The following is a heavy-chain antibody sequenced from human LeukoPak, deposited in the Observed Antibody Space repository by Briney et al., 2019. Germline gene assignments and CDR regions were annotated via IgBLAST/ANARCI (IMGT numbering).Heavy chain of an antibody. CDR2: INHSGST. Sequence: SETLSLTCTVSGGSISSSSYYWGWIRQPPGKGLEWIGEINHSGSTNYNPSLKSRVTISVDTSKNQFSLKLSSVTAADTAVYYCATLTPPYSSGRRGGYWGQGTLVTVSS. V-gene: IGHV4-39*07. J-gene: IGHJ4*02. D-gene: IGHD6-19*01. CDR1: GGSISSSSYY. CDR3: ATLTPPYSSGRRGGY.